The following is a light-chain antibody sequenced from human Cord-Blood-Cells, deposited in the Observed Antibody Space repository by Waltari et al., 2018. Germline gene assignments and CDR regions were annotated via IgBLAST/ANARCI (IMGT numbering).Light chain of an antibody. CDR2: EGS. J-gene: IGLJ3*02. Sequence: QSALTQPASVSGSPGQSITISCTGTSRDVGSYNLVSWYQQHPGKAPKLMIYEGSKRPSGFFNRCSGSKSGNTASLTISGLQAEDEADYYCCSYAGSSTSWVFGGGTKLTVL. V-gene: IGLV2-23*01. CDR3: CSYAGSSTSWV. CDR1: SRDVGSYNL.